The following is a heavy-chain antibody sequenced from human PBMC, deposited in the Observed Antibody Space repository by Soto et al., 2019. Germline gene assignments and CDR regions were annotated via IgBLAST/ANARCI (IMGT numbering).Heavy chain of an antibody. V-gene: IGHV3-30*04. CDR1: GFSFSAFG. Sequence: QVQMVESGGGVVQPGRSLRLSCAASGFSFSAFGMQWVRQAPGGGLEAVAFISNDGSHASYADSVRGRFTISRDNSKNTLSLQMNSLTADHPAVYYCMSVMDFCGQGTLVTGSS. J-gene: IGHJ4*02. CDR2: ISNDGSHA. CDR3: MSVMDF. D-gene: IGHD2-8*01.